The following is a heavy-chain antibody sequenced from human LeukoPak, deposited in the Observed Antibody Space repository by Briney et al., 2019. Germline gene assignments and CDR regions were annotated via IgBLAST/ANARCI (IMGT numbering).Heavy chain of an antibody. J-gene: IGHJ4*02. CDR3: ARDERNLIAAAGIDY. Sequence: ASVKVSCKASGYTFTGYYMHWVRQAPGQGLEWMGWINPNSGGTNYAQKFQGRVTMNRHTSISTDYLELSRLRSDEPAVYYCARDERNLIAAAGIDYWGQGPLVTVSS. CDR1: GYTFTGYY. V-gene: IGHV1-2*02. CDR2: INPNSGGT. D-gene: IGHD6-13*01.